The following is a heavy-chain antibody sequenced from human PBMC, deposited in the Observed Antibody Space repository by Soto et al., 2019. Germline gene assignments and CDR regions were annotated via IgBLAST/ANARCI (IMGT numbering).Heavy chain of an antibody. J-gene: IGHJ4*02. CDR3: ANLGVALVLYYKGWGRPTALVY. CDR1: GFSFSSYA. Sequence: GGSLRLSCAASGFSFSSYAMSWVRQAPGKGLEWVSAISGSGGSTYYADSVKGRFTISRDNSKNTLYLQMNSLRAEDTAVYYCANLGVALVLYYKGWGRPTALVYWGKGTLVTVSS. CDR2: ISGSGGST. V-gene: IGHV3-23*01. D-gene: IGHD3-10*01.